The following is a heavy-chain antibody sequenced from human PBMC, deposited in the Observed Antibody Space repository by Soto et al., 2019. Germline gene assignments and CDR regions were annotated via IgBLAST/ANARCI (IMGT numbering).Heavy chain of an antibody. J-gene: IGHJ4*02. D-gene: IGHD6-13*01. Sequence: EVQLLESGGGLVQPGGSLRLSCAASGFTFSSYAMSWVRQAPGKGLEWVSAISGSGGSTYYADSVKGRFTISRDNSKNTLYLQMNSLRAEDTAVYYCAIHTTSGGSLVAAAGPLDYWGQGTLVTVSS. CDR3: AIHTTSGGSLVAAAGPLDY. CDR2: ISGSGGST. CDR1: GFTFSSYA. V-gene: IGHV3-23*01.